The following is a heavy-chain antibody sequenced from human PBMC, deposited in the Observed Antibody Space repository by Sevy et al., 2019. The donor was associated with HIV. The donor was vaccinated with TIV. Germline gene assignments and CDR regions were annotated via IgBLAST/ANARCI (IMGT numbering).Heavy chain of an antibody. V-gene: IGHV3-21*01. J-gene: IGHJ4*02. D-gene: IGHD6-13*01. CDR3: ARDPHSSSWPYYFDY. Sequence: EGSLRLSCAASGFTFSSYSMNWVRQAPGKGLEWVSSISSSSSYIYYADSVKGRFTISRDNAKNSLYLQMNSLRAEDTAVYYCARDPHSSSWPYYFDYWGQGTLVTVSS. CDR2: ISSSSSYI. CDR1: GFTFSSYS.